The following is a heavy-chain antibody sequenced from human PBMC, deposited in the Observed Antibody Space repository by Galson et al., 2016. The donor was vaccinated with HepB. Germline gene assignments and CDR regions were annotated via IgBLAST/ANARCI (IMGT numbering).Heavy chain of an antibody. CDR1: GGSISSSSYY. CDR2: IYYSGTT. CDR3: ARRTARARFDY. Sequence: ETLSLTCTVSGGSISSSSYYWGWIRQLPGQGLEWIGTIYYSGTTYYNPSLRSRVTISVDTSKNQFSLKLSSVAAADTAVYFCARRTARARFDYWGQGTLVTVSS. J-gene: IGHJ4*02. V-gene: IGHV4-39*01. D-gene: IGHD1-14*01.